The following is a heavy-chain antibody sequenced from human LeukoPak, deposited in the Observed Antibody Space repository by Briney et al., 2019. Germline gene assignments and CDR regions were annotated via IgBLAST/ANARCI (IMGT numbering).Heavy chain of an antibody. CDR1: VGSFSGYY. CDR3: ARASSLYDFWSGYRTPLDY. Sequence: SVTLSLTCAVNVGSFSGYYWSWIRQPPGKGLEWIGEINHSGSTNYNPSLKSRVTISAETSKNQFSLKLSSVAAPDTAVYYCARASSLYDFWSGYRTPLDYWGQGTLVTVSS. V-gene: IGHV4-34*01. J-gene: IGHJ4*02. CDR2: INHSGST. D-gene: IGHD3-3*01.